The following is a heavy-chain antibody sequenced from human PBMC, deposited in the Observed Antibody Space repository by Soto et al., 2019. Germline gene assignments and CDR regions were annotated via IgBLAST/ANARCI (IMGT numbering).Heavy chain of an antibody. CDR1: GFTFSSYA. V-gene: IGHV3-23*01. Sequence: EVQLLESGGGLVQPGGSLRLSCAASGFTFSSYAMSWVRQAPGKGLGWVSIISGSGDSTYYADSVKGRFTISRDNSKNTLYLQMNSLRAEDTAVYYCAKRTTGWYFDLWGRGTLVTVSS. CDR2: ISGSGDST. CDR3: AKRTTGWYFDL. J-gene: IGHJ2*01.